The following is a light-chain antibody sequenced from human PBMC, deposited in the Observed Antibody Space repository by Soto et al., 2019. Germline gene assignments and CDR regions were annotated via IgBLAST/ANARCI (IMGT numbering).Light chain of an antibody. CDR3: QQYNNWPPYT. V-gene: IGKV3-15*01. Sequence: EIVMPQSPATLSVSPGERATLSCRASQSVSSNLAWYQHKPGQAPRLLIYGASTRATGIPARFSGSGSGTEFTLTISSLQSEDFAVYSCQQYNNWPPYTFGQGTKLEIK. CDR1: QSVSSN. J-gene: IGKJ2*01. CDR2: GAS.